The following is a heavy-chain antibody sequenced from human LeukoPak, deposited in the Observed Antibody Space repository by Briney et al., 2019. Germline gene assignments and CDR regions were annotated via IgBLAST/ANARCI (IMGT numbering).Heavy chain of an antibody. Sequence: SETLSLTCTVSGGSFTSSDFYWAWIRRPPGKGLEWVGSFYYDGRTYYSPSLKSRVTVYVDTSKNQFSLRLSSVTAADTAVYYCATIKRGSIFGYFDFWGQGIKVTVSS. V-gene: IGHV4-39*07. D-gene: IGHD5-18*01. CDR2: FYYDGRT. CDR1: GGSFTSSDFY. J-gene: IGHJ4*02. CDR3: ATIKRGSIFGYFDF.